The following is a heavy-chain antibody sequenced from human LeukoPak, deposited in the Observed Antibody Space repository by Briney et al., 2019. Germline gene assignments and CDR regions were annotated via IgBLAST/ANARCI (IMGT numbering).Heavy chain of an antibody. Sequence: GGSLRLSCAASGFSLSGNGMHWVRQAPGKGLERVAVIWADGSSKYYADSVKGRFTISRDNSENTLYLQMNSLRAEDTAVYYCARDSGGSPFDIWGQGTMVTVSS. CDR2: IWADGSSK. J-gene: IGHJ3*02. CDR1: GFSLSGNG. CDR3: ARDSGGSPFDI. V-gene: IGHV3-33*01. D-gene: IGHD6-19*01.